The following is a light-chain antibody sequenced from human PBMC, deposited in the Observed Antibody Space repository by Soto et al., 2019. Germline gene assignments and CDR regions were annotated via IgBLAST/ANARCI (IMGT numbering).Light chain of an antibody. CDR2: AYT. CDR1: SSNMGAGYD. Sequence: QSVLTQPPSVSGSPGQRVTISCTGSSSNMGAGYDVHWYQQLPGTAPKLLIYAYTHRPSGVPDRFSGSKSGTSASLAITGLQAEDVADYYCQSYDTSLRGVIFGGGTKLTVL. J-gene: IGLJ2*01. CDR3: QSYDTSLRGVI. V-gene: IGLV1-40*01.